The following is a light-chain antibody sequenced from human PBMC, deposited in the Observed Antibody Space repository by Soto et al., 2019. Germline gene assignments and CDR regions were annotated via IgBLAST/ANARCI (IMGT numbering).Light chain of an antibody. CDR2: DAS. CDR3: QKLNTFPLT. CDR1: QGISSS. V-gene: IGKV1-9*01. Sequence: DIQLTQSPAFLSASVGDRVAITCWASQGISSSLAWYQQKSGKAPKPLIYDASTLQSGVPSRFSGSGSGTEFSLTINSLQPEDFATYYCQKLNTFPLTFGQGTRLEI. J-gene: IGKJ5*01.